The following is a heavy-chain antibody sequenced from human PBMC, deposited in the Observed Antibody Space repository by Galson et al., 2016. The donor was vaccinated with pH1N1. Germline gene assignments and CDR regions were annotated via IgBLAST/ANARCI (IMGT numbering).Heavy chain of an antibody. CDR2: IDWDDEK. J-gene: IGHJ6*02. CDR3: ARMGVASGGRYYYGMDV. V-gene: IGHV2-70*04. D-gene: IGHD3-10*01. CDR1: GFSLSTFGVR. Sequence: PALVKPTQTLKLTCTFSGFSLSTFGVRVSWIRQSPGKALEWLARIDWDDEKFYSPSLKTRLTISKDTSKDQVVLTMTNMDPVDTGTYYCARMGVASGGRYYYGMDVWGQGTKVTVSS.